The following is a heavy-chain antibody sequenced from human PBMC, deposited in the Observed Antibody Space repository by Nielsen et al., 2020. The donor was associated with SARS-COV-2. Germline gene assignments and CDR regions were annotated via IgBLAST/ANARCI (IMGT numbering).Heavy chain of an antibody. CDR3: ARGRRWLRLAFDI. CDR1: GGSFSGYY. J-gene: IGHJ3*02. V-gene: IGHV4-34*01. Sequence: SETLSLTCAVYGGSFSGYYWSWIRQPPGKGLEWIGEINHSGSTNYNPSLKSRVTISVDTSKNQFSLKLSSVTAADTAVYYCARGRRWLRLAFDIWGQGTMVTVSS. D-gene: IGHD5-24*01. CDR2: INHSGST.